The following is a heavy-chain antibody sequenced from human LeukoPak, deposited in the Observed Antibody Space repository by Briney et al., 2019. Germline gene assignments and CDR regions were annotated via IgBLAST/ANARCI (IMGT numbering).Heavy chain of an antibody. J-gene: IGHJ4*02. CDR2: ISGSGGST. CDR3: ARDPPYSSGWYSSKPFDY. Sequence: GGSLRLSCAASGFTFSSYAMSWVRQAPGKGLEWVSAISGSGGSTYYADSVKGRFTISRDNSKNTLYLQMNSLRAEDTAVYYCARDPPYSSGWYSSKPFDYWGQGTLVTVSS. V-gene: IGHV3-23*01. D-gene: IGHD6-19*01. CDR1: GFTFSSYA.